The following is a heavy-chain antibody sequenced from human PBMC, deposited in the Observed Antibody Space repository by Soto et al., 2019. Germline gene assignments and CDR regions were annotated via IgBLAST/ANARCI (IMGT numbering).Heavy chain of an antibody. Sequence: SETLSLTCTVSGGSISSYYWSWIRQPPGKGLEWIGYIYYSGSTNYNPSLKSRVTISVDTSKNQFSLKLSSVTAADTAVYYCARDLGWFGELSTGYMDVWGKGTTVTVSS. CDR2: IYYSGST. D-gene: IGHD3-10*01. CDR3: ARDLGWFGELSTGYMDV. J-gene: IGHJ6*03. CDR1: GGSISSYY. V-gene: IGHV4-59*01.